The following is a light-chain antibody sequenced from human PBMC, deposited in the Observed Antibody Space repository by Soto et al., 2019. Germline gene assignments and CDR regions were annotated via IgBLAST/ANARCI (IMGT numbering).Light chain of an antibody. CDR1: QSVSSNF. J-gene: IGKJ1*01. CDR3: QQYGSSPWT. V-gene: IGKV3-20*01. Sequence: EIVLTQSPGTLSLSPGERATLSCRASQSVSSNFLAWYQQKPGQAPRLLIYGASSRATGILDRFSGSGSGTDFTLSISRLEPEDFAVYYCQQYGSSPWTFGQGTK. CDR2: GAS.